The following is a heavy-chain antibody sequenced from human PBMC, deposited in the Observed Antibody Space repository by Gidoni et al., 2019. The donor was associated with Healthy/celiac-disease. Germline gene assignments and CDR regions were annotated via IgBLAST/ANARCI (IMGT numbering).Heavy chain of an antibody. J-gene: IGHJ6*02. Sequence: QVQLVQSGAEVKKPGASVKVSCKASGYTFTSYDINWVRQATGQGLEWMGWMNPNSGNTGYAQKFQGRVTMTRNTSISTAYMELSSLRSEDTAVYYCARVSGYYDFWSGYPTYYYGMDVWGQGTTVTVSS. CDR1: GYTFTSYD. CDR3: ARVSGYYDFWSGYPTYYYGMDV. V-gene: IGHV1-8*01. D-gene: IGHD3-3*01. CDR2: MNPNSGNT.